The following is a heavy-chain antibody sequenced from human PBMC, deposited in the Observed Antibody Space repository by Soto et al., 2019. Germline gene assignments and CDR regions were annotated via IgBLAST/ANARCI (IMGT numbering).Heavy chain of an antibody. CDR2: IYYSGST. CDR3: ARNSGYDWGGNYYYGMDV. Sequence: TSETLSLTCTVSGGSISSYYWSWIRQPPGKGLEWIGYIYYSGSTNYNPSLKSRVTISVDTSKNQFSLKLSSVTAADTAVYYCARNSGYDWGGNYYYGMDVWGQGTTVTVSS. CDR1: GGSISSYY. D-gene: IGHD5-12*01. J-gene: IGHJ6*02. V-gene: IGHV4-59*08.